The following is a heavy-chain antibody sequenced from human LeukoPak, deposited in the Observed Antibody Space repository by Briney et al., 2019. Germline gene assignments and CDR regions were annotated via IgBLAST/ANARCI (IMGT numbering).Heavy chain of an antibody. D-gene: IGHD3-22*01. CDR3: ASRYYYDSSGYYGHFDY. V-gene: IGHV4-34*01. CDR2: INHSGST. CDR1: GGSFSGYY. Sequence: SETLSLTCAVYGGSFSGYYWSWIRQPPGKGLEWIGEINHSGSTNYNPSLKSRVTISVDTSKNQFSLKLSSVTAADTAVYYCASRYYYDSSGYYGHFDYWGQGTLSPSPQ. J-gene: IGHJ4*02.